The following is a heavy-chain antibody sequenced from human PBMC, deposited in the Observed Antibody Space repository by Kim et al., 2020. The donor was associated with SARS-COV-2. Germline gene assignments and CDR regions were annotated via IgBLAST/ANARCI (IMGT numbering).Heavy chain of an antibody. D-gene: IGHD2-2*01. J-gene: IGHJ4*02. CDR3: AREIVVVPAAIYWFDY. CDR2: INHSGST. V-gene: IGHV4-34*01. Sequence: SETLSLTCAVYGGSFSGYYWSWIRQPPGKGLEWIGEINHSGSTNYNPSLKSRVTISVDTSKNQFSLKLSSVTAADTAVYYCAREIVVVPAAIYWFDYWGQGTLVTVSS. CDR1: GGSFSGYY.